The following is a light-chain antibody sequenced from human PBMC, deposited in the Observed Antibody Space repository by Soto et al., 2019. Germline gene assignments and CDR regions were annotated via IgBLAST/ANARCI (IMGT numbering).Light chain of an antibody. Sequence: DIPLTQSPSFVSASVGDRVTITCRASQDISSYLAWYQQKPGKAPKVLIHSASVLESGVPSRFSGSGSGTHFTLTIRNLQPEDFATYYCQHLNSWPPITFGQGTRLDIK. CDR3: QHLNSWPPIT. CDR2: SAS. J-gene: IGKJ5*01. V-gene: IGKV1-9*01. CDR1: QDISSY.